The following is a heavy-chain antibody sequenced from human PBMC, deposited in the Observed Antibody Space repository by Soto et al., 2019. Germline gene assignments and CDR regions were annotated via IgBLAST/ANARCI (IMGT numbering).Heavy chain of an antibody. V-gene: IGHV4-59*08. D-gene: IGHD3-3*01. Sequence: PSETLSLTCTVSGGSISSYYWSWIRQPPGKGLEWIGYIYYSGSTNYNPSLKSRVTISVDTSKNQFSLKLSSVTAADTAVYYCARHWSGYTAFDYWGQGTLVTVSS. CDR1: GGSISSYY. CDR3: ARHWSGYTAFDY. J-gene: IGHJ4*02. CDR2: IYYSGST.